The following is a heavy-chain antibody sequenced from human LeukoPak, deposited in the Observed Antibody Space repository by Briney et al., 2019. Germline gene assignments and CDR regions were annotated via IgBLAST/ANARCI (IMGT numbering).Heavy chain of an antibody. V-gene: IGHV3-23*01. CDR3: AKAPPYGSGMSGVLSCDY. D-gene: IGHD3-10*01. CDR1: GFTFSSYA. CDR2: ISGSGGST. J-gene: IGHJ4*02. Sequence: GGSLRLSCAATGFTFSSYAMSWVRQAPGKGLEWVSAISGSGGSTYYADSAKGRFTISRDNSKNTLYLQMNSLRAEDTAVYYCAKAPPYGSGMSGVLSCDYWGQGTLVTVSS.